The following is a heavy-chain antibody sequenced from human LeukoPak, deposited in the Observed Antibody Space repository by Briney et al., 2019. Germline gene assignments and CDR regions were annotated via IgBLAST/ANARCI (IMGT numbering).Heavy chain of an antibody. Sequence: GGSLRLSCAASGFTFRNYWMHWVRHAPGKGLVWVSRIYSDGSSTNYADSVKGRFTISRDNAKNTLYLQMNSLRVEDTAVYYCARDGGSSWYFDYWGQGTLVTVSS. J-gene: IGHJ4*02. D-gene: IGHD6-13*01. CDR1: GFTFRNYW. CDR2: IYSDGSST. V-gene: IGHV3-74*01. CDR3: ARDGGSSWYFDY.